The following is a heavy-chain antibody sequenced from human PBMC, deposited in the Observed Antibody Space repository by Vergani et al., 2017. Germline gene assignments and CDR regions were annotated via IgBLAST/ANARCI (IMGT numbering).Heavy chain of an antibody. D-gene: IGHD3-10*01. CDR3: ARTPVLLWFGELTHYFDY. Sequence: QVQLVESGGDLVKPGGSLRLSCAASGFTFSDYYMSWIRQAPGKGLEWFSYISSSGTTIYYADSLKGRFTISRDNAKNSLYLQMNSLRAEDTAVYYCARTPVLLWFGELTHYFDYWSQGTLVTVSS. J-gene: IGHJ4*02. CDR1: GFTFSDYY. V-gene: IGHV3-11*01. CDR2: ISSSGTTI.